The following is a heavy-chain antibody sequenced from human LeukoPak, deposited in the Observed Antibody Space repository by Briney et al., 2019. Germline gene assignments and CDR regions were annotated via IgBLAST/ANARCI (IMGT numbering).Heavy chain of an antibody. CDR1: GGSISSYY. V-gene: IGHV4-59*12. CDR3: ARAITMIVVVGDAFDI. J-gene: IGHJ3*02. Sequence: PSETLSLTCTVSGGSISSYYWSWIRQPPGKGLEWIGYIYYSGSTNYNPSLKSRVTISVDTSKNQFSLKLSSVTAADTAVYYCARAITMIVVVGDAFDIWGQGTMVTVSS. CDR2: IYYSGST. D-gene: IGHD3-22*01.